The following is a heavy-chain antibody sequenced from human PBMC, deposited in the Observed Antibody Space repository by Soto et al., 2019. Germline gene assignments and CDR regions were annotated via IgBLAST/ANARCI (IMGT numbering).Heavy chain of an antibody. Sequence: GESLKISCKGSGYSFTSYWIGWVRQMPGKGLEWMGIIYPGDSDTRYSPSFQGQVAISAAKSISTACLQWSSLKASDTAMYYCARNERVRELGMESYYYYWRYVWGQGTTVTVSS. CDR1: GYSFTSYW. D-gene: IGHD7-27*01. CDR3: ARNERVRELGMESYYYYWRYV. CDR2: IYPGDSDT. V-gene: IGHV5-51*01. J-gene: IGHJ6*02.